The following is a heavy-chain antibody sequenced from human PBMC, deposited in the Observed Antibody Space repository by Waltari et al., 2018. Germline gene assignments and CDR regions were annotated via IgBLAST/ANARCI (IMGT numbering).Heavy chain of an antibody. J-gene: IGHJ4*02. D-gene: IGHD3-16*01. CDR3: ARSRSSIWGLDY. V-gene: IGHV3-48*03. CDR2: IRRGGYTR. Sequence: EVQLVESGGGLVQPGGSLRLSCAASGFSFNTFDINWVRQAPGKGLEWVSYIRRGGYTRYYADSVKGRFTISTDNAKNSLYLQMNSLTVEDTGVYYCARSRSSIWGLDYWGQGIQVTVSS. CDR1: GFSFNTFD.